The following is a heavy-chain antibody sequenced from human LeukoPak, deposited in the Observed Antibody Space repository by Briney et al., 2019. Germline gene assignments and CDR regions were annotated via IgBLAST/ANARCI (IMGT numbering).Heavy chain of an antibody. CDR1: GFTFSSYS. D-gene: IGHD1-7*01. V-gene: IGHV3-21*01. J-gene: IGHJ4*02. CDR3: ARDGITGTSAN. CDR2: ISSSSSYI. Sequence: GSLRLSCAASGFTFSSYSMNWVRQAPGKGLEWVSSISSSSSYIYYADLVKGRFTISRDNAKNSLYLQMNSLRAEDTAVYYCARDGITGTSANWGQGTLVTVSS.